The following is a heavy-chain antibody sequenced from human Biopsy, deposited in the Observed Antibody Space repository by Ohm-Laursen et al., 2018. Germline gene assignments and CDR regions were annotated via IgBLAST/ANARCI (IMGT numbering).Heavy chain of an antibody. J-gene: IGHJ6*02. CDR3: ARATNSTGWPYYYFYGMDV. CDR2: IYYSGST. D-gene: IGHD2/OR15-2a*01. CDR1: GGSISSYY. Sequence: SETLSLTCTVSGGSISSYYWNWIRQPPGKGLEWIGYIYYSGSTNYNPFLKSRVTISVDTSKNQFSLRLNSVTAADTAVYYCARATNSTGWPYYYFYGMDVWGQGTTVTVSS. V-gene: IGHV4-59*01.